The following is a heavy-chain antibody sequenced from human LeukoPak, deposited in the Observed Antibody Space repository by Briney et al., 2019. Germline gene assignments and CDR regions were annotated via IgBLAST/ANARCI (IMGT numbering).Heavy chain of an antibody. D-gene: IGHD6-19*01. Sequence: ASVKVSCKASGGTFSSYAISWVRQAPGQGLEWMGWINPNSGGTNYAQKFQGRVTMTRDTSISTAYMELSRLRSDDTAVYYCARVSSGYDYWGQGTLVTVSS. CDR1: GGTFSSYA. V-gene: IGHV1-2*02. J-gene: IGHJ4*02. CDR3: ARVSSGYDY. CDR2: INPNSGGT.